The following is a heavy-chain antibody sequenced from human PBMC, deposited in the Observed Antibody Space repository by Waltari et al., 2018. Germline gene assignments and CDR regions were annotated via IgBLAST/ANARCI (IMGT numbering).Heavy chain of an antibody. CDR3: ARDYSSGWYYFDY. V-gene: IGHV3-7*03. CDR1: GFTFSSYW. J-gene: IGHJ4*02. D-gene: IGHD6-19*01. Sequence: EVQLVESGGGLVQPGGSLRLSCAASGFTFSSYWMSWVRQAPGKGLEWVANIKQDGSEKYYVDSVKGRFTISRDNAKNSLYLQMNSLRAEDTAVYYCARDYSSGWYYFDYWGQGTLVTVSS. CDR2: IKQDGSEK.